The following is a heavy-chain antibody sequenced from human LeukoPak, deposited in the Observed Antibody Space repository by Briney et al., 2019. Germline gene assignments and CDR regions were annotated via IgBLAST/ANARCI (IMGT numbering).Heavy chain of an antibody. V-gene: IGHV5-51*01. CDR3: ASSVVAAISVAGLYFDY. J-gene: IGHJ4*02. CDR1: GSIISSYW. D-gene: IGHD6-19*01. CDR2: NYPGDCDT. Sequence: KPGALLQICGEGCGSIISSYWIGWGRRQPGKGGEGMGSNYPGDCDTKYSPSFQGQVTISADTSIPTVYLQWRSLKASDSAMYYCASSVVAAISVAGLYFDYWGQGTLVTVSS.